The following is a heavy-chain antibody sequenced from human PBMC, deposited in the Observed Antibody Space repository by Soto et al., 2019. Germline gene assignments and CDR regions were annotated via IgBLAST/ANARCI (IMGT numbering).Heavy chain of an antibody. D-gene: IGHD1-1*01. J-gene: IGHJ4*02. Sequence: EVQLLESGGGLVEPGGSLRLSCAASGFSFRSYAMNWVRQAPGKGLEWVSRISGSGHTTYYTESVRGRFTISRDNSKNTLYLQMDSLRDGDTAVYFCATDALSDDNISPLDYWGQGTLVTVSS. CDR2: ISGSGHTT. V-gene: IGHV3-23*01. CDR1: GFSFRSYA. CDR3: ATDALSDDNISPLDY.